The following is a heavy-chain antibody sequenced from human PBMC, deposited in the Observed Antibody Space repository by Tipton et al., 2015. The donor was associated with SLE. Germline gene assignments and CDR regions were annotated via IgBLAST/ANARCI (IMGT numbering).Heavy chain of an antibody. V-gene: IGHV3-64*01. D-gene: IGHD5-12*01. CDR3: ARGGYSGYDQALFDY. Sequence: SLRLSCAASGFTFSSYAMHWVRQAPGKGLEYVSAISSNGGSTYYANSVKGRFTISRDNSKNTLYLQMGSLRAEDMAVYYCARGGYSGYDQALFDYWGQGTLVTVSS. J-gene: IGHJ4*02. CDR1: GFTFSSYA. CDR2: ISSNGGST.